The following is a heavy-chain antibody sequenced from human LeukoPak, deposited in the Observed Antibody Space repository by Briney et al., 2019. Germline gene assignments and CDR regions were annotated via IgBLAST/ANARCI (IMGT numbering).Heavy chain of an antibody. V-gene: IGHV1-2*02. CDR3: ARGNSGFLNWFDP. Sequence: GASVKVSCKASGNTFTSYDINWVRQAPGQGLEWMGWINPNSGGTNYAQKFQGRVTMTRDTSISTAYMELSRLRSDDTAVYYCARGNSGFLNWFDPWGQGTLVTVSS. J-gene: IGHJ5*02. CDR2: INPNSGGT. CDR1: GNTFTSYD. D-gene: IGHD6-19*01.